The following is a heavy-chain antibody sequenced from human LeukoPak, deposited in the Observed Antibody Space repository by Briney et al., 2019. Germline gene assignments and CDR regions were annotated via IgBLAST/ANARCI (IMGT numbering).Heavy chain of an antibody. Sequence: GRSLRLSCAASGFTFRTLTMYWVRHAPGKGLEWVAVISHEGSIQYYADSVRGRFTISRDNSKKTVSLQMNSLRGEDTAVYFCVGDRIPGPPDYFDYWGQGTLVTVSS. D-gene: IGHD1-14*01. CDR1: GFTFRTLT. J-gene: IGHJ4*02. CDR3: VGDRIPGPPDYFDY. V-gene: IGHV3-30-3*01. CDR2: ISHEGSIQ.